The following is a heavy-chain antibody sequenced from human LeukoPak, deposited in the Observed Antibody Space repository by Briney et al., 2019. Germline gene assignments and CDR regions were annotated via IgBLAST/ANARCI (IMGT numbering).Heavy chain of an antibody. D-gene: IGHD1-1*01. CDR3: ARGRPNYYFDY. V-gene: IGHV3-74*01. Sequence: GGSLRLSCAASGFTFSSYWMHWVRQAPGKGLVWVSRITSADSSTSYADSVKGRFTISRDNAKNTLYLQMNSLRAVDTAVYYCARGRPNYYFDYWGQGTLVTVSS. CDR1: GFTFSSYW. J-gene: IGHJ4*02. CDR2: ITSADSST.